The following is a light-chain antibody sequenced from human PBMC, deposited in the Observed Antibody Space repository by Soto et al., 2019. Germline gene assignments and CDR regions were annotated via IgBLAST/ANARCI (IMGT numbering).Light chain of an antibody. V-gene: IGKV1-39*01. Sequence: DIKMTQSPSSLSASVGDRVTLTCCSSQSISTYLNWYQKKPGKDPNLLIYTTSNLESGVPSRFSGSGSGTDFNLTINSLQTEDFATYFCQQRYSRTRTFGQGTKVDIK. CDR3: QQRYSRTRT. CDR2: TTS. CDR1: QSISTY. J-gene: IGKJ1*01.